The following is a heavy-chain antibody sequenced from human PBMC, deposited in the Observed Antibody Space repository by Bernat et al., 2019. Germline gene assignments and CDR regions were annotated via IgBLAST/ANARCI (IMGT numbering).Heavy chain of an antibody. J-gene: IGHJ3*02. V-gene: IGHV4-39*01. CDR3: ASSYYYGSGSYLDI. D-gene: IGHD3-10*01. Sequence: QLQLQESGPGLVKPSETLSLTCTVSGGSISSSSYYWGWIRQPPGKGLEWIVSIYYSGSTYYNPSLKSRVTISVDTSKNQFSLKLSSVTAADTAVYYCASSYYYGSGSYLDIWGQGTMVTVSS. CDR2: IYYSGST. CDR1: GGSISSSSYY.